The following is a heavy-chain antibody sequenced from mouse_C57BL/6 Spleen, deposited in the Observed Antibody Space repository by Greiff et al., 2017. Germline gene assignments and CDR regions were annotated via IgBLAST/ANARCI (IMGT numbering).Heavy chain of an antibody. V-gene: IGHV5-17*01. D-gene: IGHD1-1*01. J-gene: IGHJ4*01. CDR3: GRENYGSSYDMDY. CDR2: ISSGSSTI. CDR1: GFTFTDYG. Sequence: DVMLVESGAGLVKPGGSLKLSCTASGFTFTDYGMHWVRQAPGKGLEWVAYISSGSSTIYYADTVKGRFTISRDNATNTLFLQLTSLRSEDTAVDYWGRENYGSSYDMDYWGQGTSVTVSS.